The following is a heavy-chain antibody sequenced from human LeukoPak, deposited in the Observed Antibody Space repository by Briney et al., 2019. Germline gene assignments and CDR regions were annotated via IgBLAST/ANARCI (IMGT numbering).Heavy chain of an antibody. D-gene: IGHD3-10*01. CDR1: GFTFSSAW. V-gene: IGHV3-74*01. Sequence: GGSLCLSCAASGFTFSSAWMHWVRQAPGKGLVWVSRINSDGSTTIYADSVKGRFTISRDNAKNTLYLQMNSLRAEDTAVYYCARDLTGNVVDYLGQGTLVTISS. J-gene: IGHJ4*02. CDR3: ARDLTGNVVDY. CDR2: INSDGSTT.